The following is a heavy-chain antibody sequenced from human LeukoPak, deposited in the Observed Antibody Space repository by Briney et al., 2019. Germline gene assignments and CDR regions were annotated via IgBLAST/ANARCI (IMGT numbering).Heavy chain of an antibody. CDR2: IDNAGSIT. Sequence: GGSLRLSCAASGFTFSNYWIHWVRHAPGKGLVWVSRIDNAGSITTYADSVKGRFTISRDNAENTLYLQMNSLRVEDTAVYYCARDPCGGDCYFDYWGQGTLVTVSS. CDR3: ARDPCGGDCYFDY. CDR1: GFTFSNYW. J-gene: IGHJ4*02. V-gene: IGHV3-74*03. D-gene: IGHD2-21*02.